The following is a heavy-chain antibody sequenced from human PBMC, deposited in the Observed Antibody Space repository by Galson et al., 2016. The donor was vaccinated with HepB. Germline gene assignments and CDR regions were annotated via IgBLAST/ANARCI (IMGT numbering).Heavy chain of an antibody. J-gene: IGHJ4*02. V-gene: IGHV1-18*04. CDR3: ARLDYGWGRYYRAPLDH. CDR1: GYNFIIYS. Sequence: SVKVSCKASGYNFIIYSLAWVRQAPGQGLEWMGWVSTFDGNTADAQKFQGRVTMTTDRSTTTAYMELRSLRSDDTALYFCARLDYGWGRYYRAPLDHWGQGTLVIVSS. CDR2: VSTFDGNT. D-gene: IGHD3-10*01.